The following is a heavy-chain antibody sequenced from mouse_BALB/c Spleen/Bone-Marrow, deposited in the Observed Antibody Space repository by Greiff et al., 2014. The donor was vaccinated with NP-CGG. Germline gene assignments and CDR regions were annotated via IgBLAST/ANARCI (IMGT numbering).Heavy chain of an antibody. CDR3: ARDRGLLRFDY. D-gene: IGHD2-3*01. J-gene: IGHJ2*01. CDR1: GFTFTDYY. CDR2: IRNKANGYTT. Sequence: EVQVVESGGGLVQPGGSLRLSCATSGFTFTDYYMSWVRQPPGKALEWLGFIRNKANGYTTEYSASVKGRFTISRGNSQSILYLQMNTLRAEDSATYYCARDRGLLRFDYWGQGTTLTVSS. V-gene: IGHV7-3*02.